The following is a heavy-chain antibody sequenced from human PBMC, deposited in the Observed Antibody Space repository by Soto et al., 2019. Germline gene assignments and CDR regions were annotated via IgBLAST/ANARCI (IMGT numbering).Heavy chain of an antibody. CDR1: GYTFTRYY. Sequence: ASVKVSCKASGYTFTRYYINWVRQAPGQGLEWMGWVSAYNGNTHYEQKLQGRVTLTTDTSTSTAYMELRSLRSDDTAVYFCARGGQWDFLSDYWGQGTQVTV. J-gene: IGHJ4*02. V-gene: IGHV1-18*01. D-gene: IGHD1-26*01. CDR2: VSAYNGNT. CDR3: ARGGQWDFLSDY.